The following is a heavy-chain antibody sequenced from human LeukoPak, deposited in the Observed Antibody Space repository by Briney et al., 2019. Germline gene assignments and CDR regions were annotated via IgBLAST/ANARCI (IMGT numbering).Heavy chain of an antibody. CDR2: ISSSSTII. Sequence: GGSLRLSCAASGFTFSHYSMNWVRQAPGRGLEWVSYISSSSTIIYYADSVKGRFTISRDNAKNSLYLQMNSLRDEDTAVYYCARWFTSGRGFFDYWGQGILVTVSS. D-gene: IGHD6-19*01. J-gene: IGHJ4*02. CDR3: ARWFTSGRGFFDY. CDR1: GFTFSHYS. V-gene: IGHV3-48*02.